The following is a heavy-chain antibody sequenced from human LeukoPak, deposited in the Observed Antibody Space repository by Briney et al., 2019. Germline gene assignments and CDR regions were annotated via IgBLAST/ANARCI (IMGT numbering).Heavy chain of an antibody. CDR2: IYYSGTT. CDR1: GGSISSGVYY. J-gene: IGHJ4*02. CDR3: AEGGDSSGYYY. V-gene: IGHV4-31*11. D-gene: IGHD3-22*01. Sequence: SETLSLTCAVSGGSISSGVYYWSCIRQHPGKGLEWIGNIYYSGTTYYNPSLKSRVTISIDTSKNQFSLKLSSVTAADTAVYYCAEGGDSSGYYYWGQGTLVTVSS.